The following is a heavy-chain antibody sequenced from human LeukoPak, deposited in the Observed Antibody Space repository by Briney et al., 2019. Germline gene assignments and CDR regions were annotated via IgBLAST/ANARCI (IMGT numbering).Heavy chain of an antibody. D-gene: IGHD2-8*01. CDR1: GFTFSSYA. CDR3: ASADGDCTNGVCRSYYYYGMDV. CDR2: ISYDGSNK. V-gene: IGHV3-30-3*01. Sequence: PGRSLRLSCAASGFTFSSYAMHWVRQAPGKGLEWVAVISYDGSNKYYADSVKGRFTISRDNSKNTLYLQMNSLRAEDTAVYYCASADGDCTNGVCRSYYYYGMDVWGQGTTVTVSS. J-gene: IGHJ6*02.